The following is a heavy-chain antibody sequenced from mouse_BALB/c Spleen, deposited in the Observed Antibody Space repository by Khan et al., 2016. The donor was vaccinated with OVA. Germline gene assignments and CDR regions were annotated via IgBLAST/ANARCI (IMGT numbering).Heavy chain of an antibody. CDR1: GFSLSRYS. J-gene: IGHJ1*01. CDR2: MWIGGST. V-gene: IGHV2-6-4*01. CDR3: ARNRDGGSYWYFDV. Sequence: QVQLKQSGPGLVAPSQSLSLTCTVSGFSLSRYSIYWVRQPPGKGLEWLGIMWIGGSTDYNSALKSRLSITKDNSKSQVFLKMNSLQTDDTAMYYCARNRDGGSYWYFDVWGAGTTVTVSS. D-gene: IGHD3-3*01.